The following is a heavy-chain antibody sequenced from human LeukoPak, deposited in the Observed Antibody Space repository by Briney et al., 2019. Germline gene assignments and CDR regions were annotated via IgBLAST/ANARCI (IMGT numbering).Heavy chain of an antibody. CDR3: TTSYGTKRYFFDN. D-gene: IGHD3-9*01. CDR2: IYDGGST. V-gene: IGHV3-66*01. J-gene: IGHJ4*02. CDR1: GFTVSTKY. Sequence: GGSLRLSCAASGFTVSTKYMNWVRQAPGKGLEWVSIIYDGGSTYYAESVRGRFVISRDNSENTLYLHMNNLRAEDTAMYYCTTSYGTKRYFFDNWGQGTLVAVSS.